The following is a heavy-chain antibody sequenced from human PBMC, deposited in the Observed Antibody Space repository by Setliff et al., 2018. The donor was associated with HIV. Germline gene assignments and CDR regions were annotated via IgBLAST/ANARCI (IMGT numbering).Heavy chain of an antibody. CDR2: IYYSGST. CDR3: AKTREINNFWSGIDY. CDR1: GDSISSGGYY. J-gene: IGHJ4*02. V-gene: IGHV4-39*07. Sequence: PSETLSLTCTVSGDSISSGGYYWSWIRQPPGKGLEWIGTIYYSGSTYYNPSLKSRVTISLDTSKNQFSLKVNSATAADTAVYYCAKTREINNFWSGIDYWGQGTLVTVSS. D-gene: IGHD3-3*01.